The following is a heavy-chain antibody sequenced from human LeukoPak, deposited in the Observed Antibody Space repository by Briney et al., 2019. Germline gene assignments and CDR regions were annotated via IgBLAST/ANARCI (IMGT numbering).Heavy chain of an antibody. CDR1: GFTFSSYS. CDR2: ISSSSSTI. D-gene: IGHD6-19*01. J-gene: IGHJ3*02. V-gene: IGHV3-48*01. CDR3: ARDIRWLVHDAFDI. Sequence: GGSLRLSCAASGFTFSSYSMNWVRQAPGKGLEWVSYISSSSSTIYYADSVKGRFTISRDNAKNSLYLQMNSLRAEDTAVYYCARDIRWLVHDAFDIWGQGTMVTVSS.